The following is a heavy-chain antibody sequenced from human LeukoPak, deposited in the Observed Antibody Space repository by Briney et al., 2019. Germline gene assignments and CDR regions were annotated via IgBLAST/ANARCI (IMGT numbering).Heavy chain of an antibody. CDR3: ARARGSGSYRYYYYYMDV. Sequence: PSETLSLTCAVYGGSFSGYYWSWIRQPPGKGLEWIGEINHSGSTNYNPSLKSRVTISVGTSKNQFSLKLSSVTAADTAVYYCARARGSGSYRYYYYYMDVWGKGTTVTVSS. CDR2: INHSGST. V-gene: IGHV4-34*01. J-gene: IGHJ6*03. CDR1: GGSFSGYY. D-gene: IGHD3-10*01.